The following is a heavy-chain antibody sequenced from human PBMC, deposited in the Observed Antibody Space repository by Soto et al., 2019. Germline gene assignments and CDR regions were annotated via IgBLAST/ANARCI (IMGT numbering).Heavy chain of an antibody. Sequence: SETLSLTCSFSGGSISSGSYYLSWIRQLPGKGLEWIGYIYYSGSTYYNPSLKSRVTISVDTSKNQFSLKLNSVTAADTAVYYCATRTDYYYGSGSLGGMDVWGQGTTVTVSS. D-gene: IGHD3-10*01. V-gene: IGHV4-31*03. J-gene: IGHJ6*02. CDR1: GGSISSGSYY. CDR2: IYYSGST. CDR3: ATRTDYYYGSGSLGGMDV.